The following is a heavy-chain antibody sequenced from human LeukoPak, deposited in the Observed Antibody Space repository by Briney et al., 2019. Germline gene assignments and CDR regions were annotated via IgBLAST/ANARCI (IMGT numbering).Heavy chain of an antibody. J-gene: IGHJ4*02. Sequence: QTGGSLRLSCAASGLTFSSYAMSRVRQAPGKRQEWVSAISGSGGSTYYADSVKGRFTISRDNSKNTLYLQMNSLRAEDTAVYYCAKSGLYYYDSSGYYFRWGQGTLVTVSS. CDR1: GLTFSSYA. CDR2: ISGSGGST. V-gene: IGHV3-23*01. D-gene: IGHD3-22*01. CDR3: AKSGLYYYDSSGYYFR.